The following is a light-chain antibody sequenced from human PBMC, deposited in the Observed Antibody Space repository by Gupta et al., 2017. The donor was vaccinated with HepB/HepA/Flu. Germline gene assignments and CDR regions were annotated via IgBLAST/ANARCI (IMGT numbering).Light chain of an antibody. CDR1: SSNIGAGYD. J-gene: IGLJ2*01. CDR2: GNS. V-gene: IGLV1-40*01. Sequence: QSVLTQPPSVSGAPGQGVTISCTGSSSNIGAGYDVHWYQQLPGTATNLLYDGNSNRPAGVPGRAAGSKAGTAALLNITGHQAEEEADYYGPCYDSRLSDVFGGGTKLTVL. CDR3: PCYDSRLSDV.